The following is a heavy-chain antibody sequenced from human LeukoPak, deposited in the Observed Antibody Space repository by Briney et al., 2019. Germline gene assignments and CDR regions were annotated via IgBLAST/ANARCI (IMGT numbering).Heavy chain of an antibody. D-gene: IGHD5-18*01. Sequence: GGSLRLSCAASGFTFSTYGMHWVRQAPGKGLEWVAVISYDGSNKDYADSVKGRFTISRDNSKNTLYVQMNSLRAEDTAVYYCARDQYSYAHAAHWGQGTLVTVSS. J-gene: IGHJ4*02. CDR1: GFTFSTYG. CDR2: ISYDGSNK. V-gene: IGHV3-30*03. CDR3: ARDQYSYAHAAH.